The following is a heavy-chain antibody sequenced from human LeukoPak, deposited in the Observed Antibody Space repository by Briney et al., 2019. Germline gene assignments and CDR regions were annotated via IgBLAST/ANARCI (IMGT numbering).Heavy chain of an antibody. Sequence: PGGSLRLSCVASGFTFGKYWMSWVRQAPGKGLEWVANIKLDGSEKNYVDSVKGRFSISRDNAKNTLYLQMNSLRVEDTAVYYCARGRPHGNDYWGQGTLVTVSS. D-gene: IGHD4-23*01. CDR1: GFTFGKYW. CDR2: IKLDGSEK. CDR3: ARGRPHGNDY. V-gene: IGHV3-7*01. J-gene: IGHJ4*02.